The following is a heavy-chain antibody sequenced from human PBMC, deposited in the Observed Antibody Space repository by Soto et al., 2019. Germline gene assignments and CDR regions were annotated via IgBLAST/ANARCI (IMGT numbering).Heavy chain of an antibody. J-gene: IGHJ4*02. CDR2: INFNGSGK. CDR3: ATYHRSGRTVAPAFDY. CDR1: GFTFSSYW. V-gene: IGHV3-7*05. Sequence: GGSLRLSCAASGFTFSSYWMKWVRQAPGKGLEWVADINFNGSGKNYGDSVKGRFTISRDNAKNTLYLQMNSLSAEDTAVYYCATYHRSGRTVAPAFDYWGQGTLVTVSS. D-gene: IGHD3-22*01.